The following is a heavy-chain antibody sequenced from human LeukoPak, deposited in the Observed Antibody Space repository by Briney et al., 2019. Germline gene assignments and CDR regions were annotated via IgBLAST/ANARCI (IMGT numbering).Heavy chain of an antibody. Sequence: GGSLRLSCAISGFSVGGTHMSWVRQAPGKGLEWVSIIYSGESTYYAESVKGRFIVSRDNSKNTVYLQMNSLRVDDTAVYSCARVGDHYHWYFDLWGRGTLVTVSS. CDR3: ARVGDHYHWYFDL. CDR1: GFSVGGTH. CDR2: IYSGEST. J-gene: IGHJ2*01. V-gene: IGHV3-53*01. D-gene: IGHD3-10*01.